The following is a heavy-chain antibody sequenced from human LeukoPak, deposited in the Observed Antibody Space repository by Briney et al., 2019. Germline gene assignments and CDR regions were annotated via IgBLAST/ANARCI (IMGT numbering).Heavy chain of an antibody. CDR3: AKHRISMTPAVRYGMDV. CDR1: GFTFGSYS. V-gene: IGHV3-48*02. D-gene: IGHD3-22*01. J-gene: IGHJ6*02. Sequence: GGSLRLSCAASGFTFGSYSMNWVRQAPGKGLEWLSYISRSSSTIYYADSVKGRFTISRDNAKNSLYLQMNSLRDEDTAVYYCAKHRISMTPAVRYGMDVWGQGTTVTVSS. CDR2: ISRSSSTI.